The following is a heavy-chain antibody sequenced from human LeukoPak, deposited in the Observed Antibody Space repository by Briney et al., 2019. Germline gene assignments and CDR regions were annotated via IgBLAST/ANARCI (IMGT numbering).Heavy chain of an antibody. V-gene: IGHV1-2*06. CDR3: ARDRGYIVGATLREIDH. CDR1: GYTFTGYY. J-gene: IGHJ4*02. D-gene: IGHD1-26*01. CDR2: INPNSGGT. Sequence: ASVKVSCKASGYTFTGYYMHWVRRAPGQGLEWMGRINPNSGGTNYAQKFQGRVTMTRDTSISTAYMELSRLRSDDTAVYYCARDRGYIVGATLREIDHWGQGTLVIVSS.